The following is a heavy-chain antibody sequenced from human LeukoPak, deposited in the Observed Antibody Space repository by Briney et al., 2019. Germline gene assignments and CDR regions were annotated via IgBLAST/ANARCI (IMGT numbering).Heavy chain of an antibody. Sequence: PGASLRLSCAASGFTFSSYSMNWVRQAPGKGLEYISYISSRSSTIYYADSVKGRFTISRDNAKNSLYLQMNSLRVEDTAVYYCAGGRWLAAADSWGQGTLVTVSS. V-gene: IGHV3-48*01. CDR2: ISSRSSTI. CDR1: GFTFSSYS. CDR3: AGGRWLAAADS. D-gene: IGHD6-13*01. J-gene: IGHJ4*02.